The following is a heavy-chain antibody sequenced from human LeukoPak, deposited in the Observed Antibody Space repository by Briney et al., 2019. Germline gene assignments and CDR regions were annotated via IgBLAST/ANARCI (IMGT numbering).Heavy chain of an antibody. CDR3: ARDISRSSSATGY. D-gene: IGHD6-13*01. CDR2: INPNSGGT. V-gene: IGHV1-2*06. J-gene: IGHJ4*02. Sequence: ASVKVSCKASGYTFTSNYIHWVRQAPGQGLEWMGRINPNSGGTNYAQKFQGRVTMTRDTSISTAYMELSRLRSDDTAVYYCARDISRSSSATGYWGQGTLVTVSS. CDR1: GYTFTSNY.